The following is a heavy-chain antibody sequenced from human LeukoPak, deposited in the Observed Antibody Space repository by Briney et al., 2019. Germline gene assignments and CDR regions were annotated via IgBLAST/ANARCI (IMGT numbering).Heavy chain of an antibody. CDR2: TRNKANSYTT. CDR3: AKRLLELPSYMDV. Sequence: GGSLRLSCAASGFTFSDHYMDWVRQAPGKGLEWVGRTRNKANSYTTEYAASVKGRFTISRDDSKNSLYLQMDSLKTEDTAVYYCAKRLLELPSYMDVWGKGTTVTVSS. V-gene: IGHV3-72*01. J-gene: IGHJ6*03. CDR1: GFTFSDHY. D-gene: IGHD2-15*01.